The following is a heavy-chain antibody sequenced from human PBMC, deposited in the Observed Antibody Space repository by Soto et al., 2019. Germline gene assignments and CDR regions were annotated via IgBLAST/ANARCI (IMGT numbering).Heavy chain of an antibody. J-gene: IGHJ6*02. Sequence: QVQLQQSGPGLVKPSETLSLTCTVSSGPSRSHNWGWIRQPPVGGLEWSGDIYHTGDTSYNPSLSGRVTISADASTNHISLAVGSGTAADTAVYYCGRQRIGDVHGLVEVWCQGTRVSVSS. D-gene: IGHD3-10*01. V-gene: IGHV4-59*08. CDR1: SGPSRSHN. CDR3: GRQRIGDVHGLVEV. CDR2: IYHTGDT.